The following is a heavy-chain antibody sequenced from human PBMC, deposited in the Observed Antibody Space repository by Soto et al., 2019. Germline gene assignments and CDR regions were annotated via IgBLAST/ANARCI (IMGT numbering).Heavy chain of an antibody. J-gene: IGHJ6*02. CDR3: AKTYYDFWSGPRTPYYYGMDV. V-gene: IGHV1-18*01. CDR1: GYTFTTYG. CDR2: ISPYNGNT. Sequence: ASVKVSCKASGYTFTTYGVSWVRQAPGQGLEWMGWISPYNGNTTYAQNFQGRVTITADESTSTAYMELSSLRSEDTAVYYCAKTYYDFWSGPRTPYYYGMDVWGQGTTVTVSS. D-gene: IGHD3-3*01.